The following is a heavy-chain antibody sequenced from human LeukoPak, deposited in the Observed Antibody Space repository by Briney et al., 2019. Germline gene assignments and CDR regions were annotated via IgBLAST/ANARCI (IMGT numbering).Heavy chain of an antibody. J-gene: IGHJ5*02. D-gene: IGHD6-19*01. CDR3: ARSIAVAGTDNWFDP. V-gene: IGHV4-59*01. CDR1: GGSISSYY. Sequence: SETLSLTCTVSGGSISSYYWSWIRQPLGKGLEWIGYIYYSGSTNYNPPLKSRVTISVDTSKNQFSLKLSSVTAADTAVYYCARSIAVAGTDNWFDPWGQGTLVTVSS. CDR2: IYYSGST.